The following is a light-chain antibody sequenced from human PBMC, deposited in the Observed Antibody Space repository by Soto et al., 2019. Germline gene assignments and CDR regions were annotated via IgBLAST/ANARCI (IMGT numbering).Light chain of an antibody. CDR3: QQYGGSTMFT. CDR1: QSVSSY. Sequence: EIVLTQSPATLSLSPGERATLSCRASQSVSSYLAWYQQKPGQAPRLLIYDASNRATGIPDRFSGSGSGTDFTLTISRVEPEDLAVYYCQQYGGSTMFTFGQGTKVDIK. J-gene: IGKJ2*01. CDR2: DAS. V-gene: IGKV3-20*01.